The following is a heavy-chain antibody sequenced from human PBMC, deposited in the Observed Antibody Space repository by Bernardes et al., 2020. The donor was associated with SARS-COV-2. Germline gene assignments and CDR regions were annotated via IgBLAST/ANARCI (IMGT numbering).Heavy chain of an antibody. Sequence: GGSLRLSCAASGFTFNNYGMSWVRQAPGKGLEWVANIKEDGSEKNYVDAVKGRFSISRDNAKNSLYLQMNSLRAEDTAVYYCAKGGYRYGSSGTGTLSTVS. J-gene: IGHJ5*02. CDR1: GFTFNNYG. CDR2: IKEDGSEK. CDR3: AKGGYRYGS. V-gene: IGHV3-7*01. D-gene: IGHD5-18*01.